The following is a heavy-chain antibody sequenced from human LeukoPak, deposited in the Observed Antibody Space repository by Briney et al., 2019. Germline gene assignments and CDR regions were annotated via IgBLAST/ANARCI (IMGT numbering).Heavy chain of an antibody. CDR2: ISVSGNT. V-gene: IGHV3-23*01. Sequence: GSLRLSCAASGFTLSSYAMSWVRQAPGKGLEWVSAISVSGNTYHADSVKGRFTISRDSSKNTLYLQMNRLRAEDAAVYYCAKAPVTTCSGAYCYPFDYWGQGTLVTVSS. J-gene: IGHJ4*02. CDR3: AKAPVTTCSGAYCYPFDY. CDR1: GFTLSSYA. D-gene: IGHD2-21*01.